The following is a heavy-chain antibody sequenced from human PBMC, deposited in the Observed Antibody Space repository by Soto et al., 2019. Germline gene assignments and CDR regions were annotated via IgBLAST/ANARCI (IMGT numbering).Heavy chain of an antibody. CDR3: AKDQASGQGSFDA. CDR2: ISYDGSNQ. V-gene: IGHV3-30*18. J-gene: IGHJ4*02. Sequence: VKLVESGGGVVQPGGSLRLSCAASGFTFNIYGMHWVRQAPDKGLEWVALISYDGSNQYYADSVKGRFTISRDNSKHSLFLQMNSVRADDTAVYYCAKDQASGQGSFDAWGQGTMVNVSS. CDR1: GFTFNIYG.